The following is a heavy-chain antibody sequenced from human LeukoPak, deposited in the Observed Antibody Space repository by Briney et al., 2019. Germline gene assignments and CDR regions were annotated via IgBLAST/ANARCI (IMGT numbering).Heavy chain of an antibody. J-gene: IGHJ6*02. V-gene: IGHV3-53*01. D-gene: IGHD3-22*01. CDR2: IYSGGGT. CDR3: ARASIAHLGMDV. CDR1: GFTVSSNY. Sequence: GGPLRLSCAASGFTVSSNYMIWVRQAPGRGLEWVSVIYSGGGTYYADSVKGRFTISRDNSKNTLYLQMNSLRAEDTAVYYCARASIAHLGMDVWGQGTTVTVSS.